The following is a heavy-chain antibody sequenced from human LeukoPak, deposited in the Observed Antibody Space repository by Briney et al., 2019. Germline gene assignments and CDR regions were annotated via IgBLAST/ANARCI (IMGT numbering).Heavy chain of an antibody. CDR1: GGSISSYY. CDR3: ARGGHYCGGDCSDY. CDR2: IYYSGST. Sequence: SETLSLTCTVSGGSISSYYWSWIRQPPGKGLEWIGYIYYSGSTNYNPSLKSRVTISVDTSKNQFSLKLSSVTAADTAVYYCARGGHYCGGDCSDYWGQGTLVTVSS. D-gene: IGHD2-21*02. J-gene: IGHJ4*02. V-gene: IGHV4-59*01.